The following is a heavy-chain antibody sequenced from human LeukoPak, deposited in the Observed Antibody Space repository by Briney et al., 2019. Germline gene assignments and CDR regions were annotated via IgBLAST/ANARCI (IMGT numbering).Heavy chain of an antibody. CDR3: ARCPYYYDSSGYYLNWFDP. CDR2: ISSSGSTI. CDR1: GFTFSDYY. V-gene: IGHV3-11*01. D-gene: IGHD3-22*01. J-gene: IGHJ5*02. Sequence: GGSLRLSCAASGFTFSDYYMSWLRQAPGKGLEWVSYISSSGSTIYYADSVKGRFTISRDNAKNSLYLQMNSLRAEDTAVYYCARCPYYYDSSGYYLNWFDPWGQGTLVTVSS.